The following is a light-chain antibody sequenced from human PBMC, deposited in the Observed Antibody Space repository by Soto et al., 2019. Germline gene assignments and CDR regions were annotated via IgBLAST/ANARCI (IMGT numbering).Light chain of an antibody. CDR2: AAS. Sequence: VVTQSPGILSVSPGDRATLSCRASQSVGRNLAWYQQKPGQAPTLLIYAASTRATGLPARFSGSGSGTDFTLTISSLQSEDFAVYYCQEYSKWPLFTFGPGTRVDIK. CDR3: QEYSKWPLFT. V-gene: IGKV3-15*01. J-gene: IGKJ3*01. CDR1: QSVGRN.